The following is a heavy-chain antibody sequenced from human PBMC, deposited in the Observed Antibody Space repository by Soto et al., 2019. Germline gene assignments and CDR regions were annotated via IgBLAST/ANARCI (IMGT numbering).Heavy chain of an antibody. CDR1: GASISSGDHY. J-gene: IGHJ6*02. V-gene: IGHV4-30-4*01. D-gene: IGHD3-3*01. Sequence: PSETLSLTCTVSGASISSGDHYWSWIRQPPGKGLEWIGYIYYSGNTYYNPSLKSRVIISVDTSENQFSLKLNSVTAADTAVYYCAREGRGRFLEWFGRYGMDVCGQRTAVTVSS. CDR3: AREGRGRFLEWFGRYGMDV. CDR2: IYYSGNT.